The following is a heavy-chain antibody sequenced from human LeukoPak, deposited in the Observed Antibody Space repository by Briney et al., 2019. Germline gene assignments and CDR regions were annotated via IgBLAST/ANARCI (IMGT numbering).Heavy chain of an antibody. Sequence: PGGSLRLSCAASKFTFSSYWMHWVRQAPGKGLVWVSRIKTDGSTTNYADFAKGRFTISRDNAKNTLYLQMNSLRAEDTAVYYCARVLSGSWDWFDPWGQGTLVTVSS. J-gene: IGHJ5*02. CDR2: IKTDGSTT. CDR3: ARVLSGSWDWFDP. V-gene: IGHV3-74*01. CDR1: KFTFSSYW. D-gene: IGHD3-22*01.